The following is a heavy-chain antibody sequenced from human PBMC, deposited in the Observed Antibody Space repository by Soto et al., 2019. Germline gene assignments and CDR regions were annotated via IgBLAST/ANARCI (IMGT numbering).Heavy chain of an antibody. CDR3: ARVGTVAETARVRNNWFKG. CDR2: ISAYNGNT. J-gene: IGHJ5*02. D-gene: IGHD2-2*03. CDR1: GYTFTSYG. V-gene: IGHV1-18*04. Sequence: GASVKVSCKASGYTFTSYGISWVRQAPGQGLEWMGWISAYNGNTNYAQKLQGRVTMTTDTSTSTAYMELRRLRSDDTAVYYCARVGTVAETARVRNNWFKGWGQGTQVTVTS.